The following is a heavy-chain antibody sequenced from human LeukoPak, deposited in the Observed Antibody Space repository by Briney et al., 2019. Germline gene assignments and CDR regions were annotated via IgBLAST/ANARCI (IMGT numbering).Heavy chain of an antibody. CDR1: GFTFSSYE. CDR2: ISSSGSTI. CDR3: AGKSSGYYYRGYFQH. Sequence: GGSLRLSCAASGFTFSSYEMNWVRQAPGKGLEWVSYISSSGSTIYYADSVKGRFTISRDNAKNSLYLQMNSLRAEDTAVYYCAGKSSGYYYRGYFQHWGQGTLVTVSS. J-gene: IGHJ1*01. D-gene: IGHD3-22*01. V-gene: IGHV3-48*03.